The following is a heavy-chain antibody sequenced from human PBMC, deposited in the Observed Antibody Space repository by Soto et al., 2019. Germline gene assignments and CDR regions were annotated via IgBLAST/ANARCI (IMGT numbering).Heavy chain of an antibody. J-gene: IGHJ4*02. CDR3: ERDSHVGSGWQLTADY. CDR1: GFTFSSYG. CDR2: IWYDGSNK. D-gene: IGHD6-19*01. V-gene: IGHV3-33*01. Sequence: PGGSLRLSCAASGFTFSSYGMHWVRQAPGKGLERVAVIWYDGSNKYYAESVKGRFIISRDNSKNTLYLQMNNLRAEDTAVYYCERDSHVGSGWQLTADYWGQGTLVTV.